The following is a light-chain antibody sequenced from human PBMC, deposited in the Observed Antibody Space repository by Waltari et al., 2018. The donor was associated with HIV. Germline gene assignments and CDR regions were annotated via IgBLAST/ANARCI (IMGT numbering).Light chain of an antibody. V-gene: IGKV1-12*01. CDR3: QQAHSFPLT. Sequence: DIKMTQSPSSVSASVGDRVNITCRASQDIGKWLAWYQQRPGEVPKLLISGESSLQSGVPPRFSGSGFGTDFTLTISSLQPEDFATYFCQQAHSFPLTFGQGTKVEIK. CDR2: GES. CDR1: QDIGKW. J-gene: IGKJ1*01.